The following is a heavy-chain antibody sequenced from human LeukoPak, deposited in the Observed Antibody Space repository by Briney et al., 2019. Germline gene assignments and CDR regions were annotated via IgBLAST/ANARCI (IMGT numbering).Heavy chain of an antibody. CDR1: GFTVSSNY. J-gene: IGHJ3*02. CDR3: ASLRYSGSFTAPDAFDI. V-gene: IGHV3-53*01. CDR2: IYSDGST. Sequence: GGSLRLSCAASGFTVSSNYMSWVRQAPGKGLEWVSVIYSDGSTYYADSVKGRFTISRDNSKNTVYLQMNSLRAEDTAVYYCASLRYSGSFTAPDAFDIWGQGTMVTVSS. D-gene: IGHD1-26*01.